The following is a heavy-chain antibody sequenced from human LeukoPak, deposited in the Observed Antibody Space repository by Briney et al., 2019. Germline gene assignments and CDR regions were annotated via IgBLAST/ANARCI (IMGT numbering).Heavy chain of an antibody. V-gene: IGHV4-59*12. CDR3: ARLKGTMVRVHDY. D-gene: IGHD3-10*01. Sequence: SETLSLTCTVSGGSISSYYWSWIRQPPGKGLEWIGYIYYSGSTNYNPSLKSRVTISVDTSKNQFSLKLSSVTAADTAVYYCARLKGTMVRVHDYWGQGTLVAVSS. J-gene: IGHJ4*02. CDR1: GGSISSYY. CDR2: IYYSGST.